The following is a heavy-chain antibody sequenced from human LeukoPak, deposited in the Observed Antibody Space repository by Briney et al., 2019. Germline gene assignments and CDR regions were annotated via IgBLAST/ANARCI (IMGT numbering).Heavy chain of an antibody. Sequence: KTSETLSPTCAVYGGSFSGYYWSWIRQPPGKGLEWIGEINHSGSTNYNPSLKSRVTISVDTSKNQFSLKLSSVTAADTAVYYCARERFLRPYAFDIWGQGTMVTVSS. D-gene: IGHD3-3*01. CDR2: INHSGST. CDR1: GGSFSGYY. CDR3: ARERFLRPYAFDI. V-gene: IGHV4-34*01. J-gene: IGHJ3*02.